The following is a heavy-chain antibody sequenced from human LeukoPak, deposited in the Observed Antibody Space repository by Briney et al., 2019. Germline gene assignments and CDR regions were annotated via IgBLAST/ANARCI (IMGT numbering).Heavy chain of an antibody. D-gene: IGHD6-13*01. CDR3: ASITAAGRTS. CDR1: GFTFSSYG. CDR2: ISSSSSYI. V-gene: IGHV3-21*01. J-gene: IGHJ4*02. Sequence: GGSLRLSCAASGFTFSSYGMHWVRQAPGKGLEWVSSISSSSSYIYYADSVKGRFTISRDNAKNSLYLQMNSLRAEDTAVYYCASITAAGRTSWGQGTLVTVSS.